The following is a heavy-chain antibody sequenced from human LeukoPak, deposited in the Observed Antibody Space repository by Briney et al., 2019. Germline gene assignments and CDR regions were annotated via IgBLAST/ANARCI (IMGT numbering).Heavy chain of an antibody. J-gene: IGHJ4*02. CDR2: ISGSGDNT. CDR3: AKGSYYDSSGSFYFDY. V-gene: IGHV3-23*01. D-gene: IGHD3-22*01. CDR1: GVTLSSYA. Sequence: GGSLRLSCAASGVTLSSYAMSWARQAPGKGLEWVSGISGSGDNTYYADSVKGRFTISRDNSKNTLYVQVNSLGTEDTAAYYCAKGSYYDSSGSFYFDYWGQGTLVTVSS.